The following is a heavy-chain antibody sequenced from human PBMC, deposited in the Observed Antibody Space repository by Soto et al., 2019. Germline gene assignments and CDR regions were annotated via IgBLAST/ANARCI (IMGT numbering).Heavy chain of an antibody. Sequence: VGSLRLSCAASGFTFSSYAMSWVRQAPGKGLEWVSAISGSGGSTYYADSVKGRFTISRDNSKNTLYLQMNSLRAEDTAVHYCAKDCGYSYGYDAFDIWGQGTMVTVSS. CDR1: GFTFSSYA. D-gene: IGHD5-18*01. CDR3: AKDCGYSYGYDAFDI. CDR2: ISGSGGST. J-gene: IGHJ3*02. V-gene: IGHV3-23*01.